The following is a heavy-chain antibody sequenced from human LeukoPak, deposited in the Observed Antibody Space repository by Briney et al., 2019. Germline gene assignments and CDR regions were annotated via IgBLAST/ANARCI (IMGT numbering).Heavy chain of an antibody. CDR3: TTDPIVGAAFDAFDI. D-gene: IGHD1-26*01. CDR1: GFTFSNAW. J-gene: IGHJ3*02. V-gene: IGHV3-15*01. CDR2: IKSKTDGGTT. Sequence: PGGSLRLSCAASGFTFSNAWMNWVRQAPGKGLEWAGLKGLEWVGRIKSKTDGGTTDYAAPVKGRFTISRDDSKNTLYLQMNSLKTEDTAVYYCTTDPIVGAAFDAFDIWGQGTMVTVSS.